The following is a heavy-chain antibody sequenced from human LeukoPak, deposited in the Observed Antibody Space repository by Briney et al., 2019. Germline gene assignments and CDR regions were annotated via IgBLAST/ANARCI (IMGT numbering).Heavy chain of an antibody. V-gene: IGHV3-73*01. Sequence: PGGSLRLSCAASGFTFSDSAMHWVRQASGKGLEWVGRIRSKANSYATAYAASVKGRFTISRDDSKNTAYLQMNSLKTEDTAVYYCTSIAVAGTEKSDAFDIWGQGTMVTVSS. J-gene: IGHJ3*02. CDR2: IRSKANSYAT. D-gene: IGHD6-19*01. CDR3: TSIAVAGTEKSDAFDI. CDR1: GFTFSDSA.